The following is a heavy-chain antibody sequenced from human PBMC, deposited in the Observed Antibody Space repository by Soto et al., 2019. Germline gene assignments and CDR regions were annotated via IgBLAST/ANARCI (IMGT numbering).Heavy chain of an antibody. CDR2: ISSSSSYI. D-gene: IGHD3-22*01. Sequence: EVQLVESGGGLVKPGGSLRLSCAASGFTFSSYSMNWVRQSPGKGLEWVSSISSSSSYIYYADSVKGRFTISRDNAKTSLDLQINSLRAEDTAVYYCARTHYYDSSGYPDYWGQGTLVTVSS. J-gene: IGHJ4*02. CDR3: ARTHYYDSSGYPDY. V-gene: IGHV3-21*01. CDR1: GFTFSSYS.